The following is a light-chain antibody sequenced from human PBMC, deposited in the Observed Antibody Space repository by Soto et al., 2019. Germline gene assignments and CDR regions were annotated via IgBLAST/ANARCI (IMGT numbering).Light chain of an antibody. J-gene: IGKJ4*01. Sequence: EIVMTQSPATLSVSPGERATLSCRASQRVSSNLAWYQQKPGQAPSLLIYGASTRATGIPARFSGSGSGTEFTLTISSLQSEDFAVYYCQQYNNWPPVTFGGGTKVEIK. CDR1: QRVSSN. CDR2: GAS. CDR3: QQYNNWPPVT. V-gene: IGKV3-15*01.